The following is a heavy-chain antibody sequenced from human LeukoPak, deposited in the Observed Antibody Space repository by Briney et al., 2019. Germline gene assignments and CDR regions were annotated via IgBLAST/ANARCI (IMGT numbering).Heavy chain of an antibody. CDR3: AREVRQVAAAGTDLDY. CDR2: IYTSGST. CDR1: GGSISSGSYY. J-gene: IGHJ4*02. Sequence: KTSETLSLTCTVSGGSISSGSYYWSWIRQPAGKGLEWIGRIYTSGSTNYNPSLKSRVTMSVDTSKNQFSLKLSSVTAADTAVYYCAREVRQVAAAGTDLDYWGQGTLVTVSS. V-gene: IGHV4-61*02. D-gene: IGHD6-13*01.